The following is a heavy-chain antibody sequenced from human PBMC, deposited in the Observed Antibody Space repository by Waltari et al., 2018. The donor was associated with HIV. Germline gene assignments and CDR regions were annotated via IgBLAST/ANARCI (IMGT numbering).Heavy chain of an antibody. Sequence: EVQLLESGGGLVQPGGSLRLSCAASGFTFSSYAMSWVRQAPGKGFGGVAAISGSGGSTYYADSVKGRFTISRDNSKNTLYLQMNSLRAEDTAVYYCAKDIAVAGNFLDYWGQGTLVTVSS. CDR2: ISGSGGST. CDR3: AKDIAVAGNFLDY. V-gene: IGHV3-23*01. CDR1: GFTFSSYA. D-gene: IGHD6-19*01. J-gene: IGHJ4*02.